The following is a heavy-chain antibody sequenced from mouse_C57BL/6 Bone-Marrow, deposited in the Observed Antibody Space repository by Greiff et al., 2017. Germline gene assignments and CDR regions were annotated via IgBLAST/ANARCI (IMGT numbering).Heavy chain of an antibody. J-gene: IGHJ3*01. CDR3: ASSYYGYDGFAY. CDR2: IDPSDSYT. Sequence: QVQLQQPGAELVMPGASVKLSCKASGYTFTSYWMHWVKPRPGQGLEWIGEIDPSDSYTNYIQKFQGKSTLTVDKSSSTAYMQLSSLTSEDSAVYYCASSYYGYDGFAYWGQGTLVTVSA. D-gene: IGHD2-2*01. CDR1: GYTFTSYW. V-gene: IGHV1-69*01.